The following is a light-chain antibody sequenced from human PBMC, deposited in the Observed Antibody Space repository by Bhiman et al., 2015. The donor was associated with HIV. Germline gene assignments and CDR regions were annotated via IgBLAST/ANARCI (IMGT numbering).Light chain of an antibody. CDR2: RNN. V-gene: IGLV1-47*01. J-gene: IGLJ3*02. CDR1: SSNIGSNH. Sequence: QSVLTQPPSASGTPGQRVTISCSGSSSNIGSNHVYWYQQLPGKTPKLLIYRNNQRPSGVPDRFSGSKSGTSASLAISGLRSEDEADYYCQSYDSSLSGSKVFGGGTKLTVL. CDR3: QSYDSSLSGSKV.